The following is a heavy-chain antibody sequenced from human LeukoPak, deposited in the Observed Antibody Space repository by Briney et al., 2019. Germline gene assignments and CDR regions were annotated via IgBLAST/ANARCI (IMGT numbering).Heavy chain of an antibody. J-gene: IGHJ5*02. Sequence: SETLSLTCAVYGGSLSGYYWSWIRQPPGKGLEWIGEINHSGSTNYNPSLKSRVTISVDTSKNQFSLKLSSVTAADTAVYYCARRLDYYGSGYSLTSWFDPWGQGTLVTVSS. D-gene: IGHD3-10*01. CDR2: INHSGST. V-gene: IGHV4-34*01. CDR3: ARRLDYYGSGYSLTSWFDP. CDR1: GGSLSGYY.